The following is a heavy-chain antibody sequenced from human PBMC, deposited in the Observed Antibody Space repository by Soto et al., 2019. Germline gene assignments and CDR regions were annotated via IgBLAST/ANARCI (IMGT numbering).Heavy chain of an antibody. CDR1: GYTFTSYG. J-gene: IGHJ6*02. D-gene: IGHD2-2*01. CDR3: ARYCSSTSCYGYYGIDV. Sequence: ASVKVSCKASGYTFTSYGISWVRQAPGQGLEWMGWISAYNGNTNYAQKLQGRVTMTTDTSTSTAYMELRSLRSDDTAVYYCARYCSSTSCYGYYGIDVWGQGTTVTVSS. V-gene: IGHV1-18*04. CDR2: ISAYNGNT.